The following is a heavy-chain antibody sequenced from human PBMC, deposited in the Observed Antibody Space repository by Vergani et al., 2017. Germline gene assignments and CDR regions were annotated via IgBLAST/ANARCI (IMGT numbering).Heavy chain of an antibody. V-gene: IGHV1-69*08. J-gene: IGHJ4*02. CDR1: GGTFSSYT. Sequence: QVQLVQSGAEVKKPGSSVKVSCKASGGTFSSYTISWVRQAPGQGLEWMGRIIPILGIANYAQKFQGRVTITADKPTSTAYMELSSLRSEDTAVYYCARDLGYCSGGSCSYWGQGTLVTVSS. CDR3: ARDLGYCSGGSCSY. D-gene: IGHD2-15*01. CDR2: IIPILGIA.